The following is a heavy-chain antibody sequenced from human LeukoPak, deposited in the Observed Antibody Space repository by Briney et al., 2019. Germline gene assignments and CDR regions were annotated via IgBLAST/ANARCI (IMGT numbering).Heavy chain of an antibody. Sequence: SETLSLTCTVSGHSISSGYYWGWIRQPPGKGPEWIGSIHRSGSAYYNPSLKSRVTISVDTSKNQFSLKLSSVTAADTAVYYCASLPGIAAANSPRWGQGTLVTVSS. CDR2: IHRSGSA. CDR3: ASLPGIAAANSPR. CDR1: GHSISSGYY. V-gene: IGHV4-38-2*02. J-gene: IGHJ4*02. D-gene: IGHD6-13*01.